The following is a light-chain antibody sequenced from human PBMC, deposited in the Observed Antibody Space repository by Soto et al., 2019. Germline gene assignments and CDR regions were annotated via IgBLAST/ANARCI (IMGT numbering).Light chain of an antibody. CDR3: QQFNSWPRT. V-gene: IGKV3-15*01. Sequence: IVMTQSPATVSASPGERVTLSCRASQSVSGNVAWYHQKPGQPPRLLVYGASTTATDIPARFFGSGSGTDFTLTITRLQSEDFGTYYCQQFNSWPRTFGQGTKVEIK. CDR1: QSVSGN. J-gene: IGKJ1*01. CDR2: GAS.